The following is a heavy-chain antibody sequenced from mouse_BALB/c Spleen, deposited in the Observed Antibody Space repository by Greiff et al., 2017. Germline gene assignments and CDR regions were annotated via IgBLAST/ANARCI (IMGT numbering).Heavy chain of an antibody. CDR2: IYPGSGNT. J-gene: IGHJ4*01. D-gene: IGHD2-14*01. CDR1: GYTFTDYY. V-gene: IGHV1-77*01. CDR3: ARADRYDDYAMDY. Sequence: VQLQQSGAELARPGASVKLSCKASGYTFTDYYINWVKQRTGQGLEWIGEIYPGSGNTYYNEKFKGKATLTADKSSSTAYMQLSSLTSEDSAVYFCARADRYDDYAMDYWGQGTSVTVSA.